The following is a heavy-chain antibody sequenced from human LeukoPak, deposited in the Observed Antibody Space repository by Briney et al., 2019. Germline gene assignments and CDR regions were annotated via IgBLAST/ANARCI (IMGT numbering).Heavy chain of an antibody. CDR3: ARDRVAGSFSYYGMDV. J-gene: IGHJ6*02. D-gene: IGHD6-19*01. V-gene: IGHV1-18*01. CDR1: GYTFTNYG. CDR2: ISAYNGNT. Sequence: HGASVKVSCKASGYTFTNYGISWVRQTPVQGLEWMGCISAYNGNTNYAQKLQDRVTMTTDTSTSTAYMELRSVRSDDTAVYYCARDRVAGSFSYYGMDVWGRGTTVTVSS.